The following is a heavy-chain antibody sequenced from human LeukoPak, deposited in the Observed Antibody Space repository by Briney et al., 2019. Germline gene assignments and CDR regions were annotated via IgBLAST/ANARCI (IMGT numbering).Heavy chain of an antibody. CDR3: ARGGRWLQLGTPQGLGY. V-gene: IGHV1-69*04. Sequence: SVKVSCKASGGTFSSYAISWVRQAPGQGLEWMGRIIPILGIANYAQKFQGRVTITADKSTSTAYMELSSLRSEDTAVYYCARGGRWLQLGTPQGLGYWGQGTLVTVSS. D-gene: IGHD5-24*01. J-gene: IGHJ4*02. CDR1: GGTFSSYA. CDR2: IIPILGIA.